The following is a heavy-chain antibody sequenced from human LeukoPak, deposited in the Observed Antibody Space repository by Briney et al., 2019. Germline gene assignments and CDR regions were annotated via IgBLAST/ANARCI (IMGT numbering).Heavy chain of an antibody. D-gene: IGHD6-19*01. Sequence: GGSLRLSCAASGFTFSSFAMSWVRQTPGKGLEWVSTISHDGGSTYFADSVKGRFTISRDNSKSTLYLQMNSLRAEDTALYFCAEDFSSGLFDYWGQGTLVAVSS. V-gene: IGHV3-23*01. CDR1: GFTFSSFA. J-gene: IGHJ4*02. CDR3: AEDFSSGLFDY. CDR2: ISHDGGST.